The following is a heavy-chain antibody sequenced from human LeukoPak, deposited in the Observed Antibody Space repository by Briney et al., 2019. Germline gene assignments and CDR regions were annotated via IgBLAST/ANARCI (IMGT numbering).Heavy chain of an antibody. CDR3: AKEPTGGFDI. D-gene: IGHD2-8*02. Sequence: GRSLRLSCAASGFTFSSYGMQWVRQAPGKWLEWVALISYDGTNKYYAGSVKGRFTISRDNSKNTLYLQMNSLRPEDTALYYCAKEPTGGFDIWGQGTMVTVSS. J-gene: IGHJ3*02. V-gene: IGHV3-30*18. CDR1: GFTFSSYG. CDR2: ISYDGTNK.